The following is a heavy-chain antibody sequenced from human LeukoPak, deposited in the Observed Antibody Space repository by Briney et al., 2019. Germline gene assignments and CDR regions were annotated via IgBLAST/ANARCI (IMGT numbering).Heavy chain of an antibody. V-gene: IGHV3-43*02. D-gene: IGHD1-26*01. Sequence: GGSLRLSCAASGFTFDDYAMHWVRQAPGKGLEWVSLISGDGGSTYYADSVKGRFTISRDNSKNTLYLQMNSLRAEDTAVYYCARDWELLIDYWGQGTLVTVSS. J-gene: IGHJ4*02. CDR3: ARDWELLIDY. CDR1: GFTFDDYA. CDR2: ISGDGGST.